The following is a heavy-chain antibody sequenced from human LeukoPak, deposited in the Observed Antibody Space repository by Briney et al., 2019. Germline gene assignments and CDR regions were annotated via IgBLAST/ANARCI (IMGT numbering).Heavy chain of an antibody. V-gene: IGHV3-23*01. CDR3: ARSIAARPDWFDP. CDR2: ISGSGGST. CDR1: GFTFSSYA. Sequence: GGSLRLSCAASGFTFSSYAMGWVRQAPGKGLEWVSAISGSGGSTYYADSVKGRFTISRDNSKNTLYLQMNSLRAEDTAVYYCARSIAARPDWFDPWGQGTLVTVSS. J-gene: IGHJ5*02. D-gene: IGHD6-6*01.